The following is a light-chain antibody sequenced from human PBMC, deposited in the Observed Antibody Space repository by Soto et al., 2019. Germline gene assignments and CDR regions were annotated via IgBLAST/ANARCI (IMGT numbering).Light chain of an antibody. CDR2: GAS. CDR3: QQYGSSPPMYT. Sequence: EIVLTQSPGTLSLSPGEGATLSCRASQSVSSTYLAWYQQKPGQAPRLLIFGASSRATGIQDRFSGSGSGTDFTLTISRLEPEDFAVYYCQQYGSSPPMYTFGQGTKLEIK. CDR1: QSVSSTY. J-gene: IGKJ2*01. V-gene: IGKV3-20*01.